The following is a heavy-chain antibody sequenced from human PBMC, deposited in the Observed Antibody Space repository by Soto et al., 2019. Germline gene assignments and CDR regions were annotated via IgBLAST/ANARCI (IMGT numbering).Heavy chain of an antibody. CDR2: ISDDGSTA. J-gene: IGHJ4*02. D-gene: IGHD1-1*01. V-gene: IGHV3-74*01. CDR3: ARGPRVSSTGTGAH. CDR1: GFTFSAYW. Sequence: GGSLRLSCAVSGFTFSAYWMHWVRQVPGKGLTWVSRISDDGSTATYADSVKGRFIISRDNAKNSLYLEMNTLRDEDSGLYYCARGPRVSSTGTGAHWGRGTLVTVS.